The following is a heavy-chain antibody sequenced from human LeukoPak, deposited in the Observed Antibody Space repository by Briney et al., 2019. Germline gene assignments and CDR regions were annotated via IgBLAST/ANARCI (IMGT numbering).Heavy chain of an antibody. J-gene: IGHJ4*02. CDR2: IYYSGST. Sequence: SETLSLTCTVSGGSISSYYWSWIRQPPGKGLEWIGYIYYSGSTNYNPSLKSRVTISVDTSKNQFSLKLSSVTAADTVVYYCARDQRRDYFDYWGQGTLVTVSS. D-gene: IGHD5-24*01. CDR1: GGSISSYY. CDR3: ARDQRRDYFDY. V-gene: IGHV4-59*01.